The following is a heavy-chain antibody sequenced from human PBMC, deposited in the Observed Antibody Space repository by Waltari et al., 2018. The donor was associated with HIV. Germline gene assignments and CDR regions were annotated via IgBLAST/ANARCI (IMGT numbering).Heavy chain of an antibody. CDR2: TSSSSSYI. D-gene: IGHD6-13*01. Sequence: EVQLVESGGGLVKPGGSLRLSCAASGFTFSSYSMNWVRQAPGKGLELFSSTSSSSSYIYYAYSVKGRFTISRDNAKNSLYLQMNSLRAEDTAVYYCAGSSSWFDYWGQGTLVTVSS. V-gene: IGHV3-21*01. CDR1: GFTFSSYS. CDR3: AGSSSWFDY. J-gene: IGHJ4*02.